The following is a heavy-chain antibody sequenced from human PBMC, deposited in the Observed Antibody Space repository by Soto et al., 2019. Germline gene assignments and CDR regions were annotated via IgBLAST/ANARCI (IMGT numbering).Heavy chain of an antibody. CDR3: ASLSGYRYYFDY. CDR1: GLSIDRGAYS. CDR2: ISQGGDT. Sequence: PSETLSLTCTVSGLSIDRGAYSWSWIRQPPGRGLEWVGSISQGGDTYYNPSLTGRVTISVDRPRNQFSLNLTSVTAADTAVYYCASLSGYRYYFDYWGQGILVTVLL. J-gene: IGHJ4*02. V-gene: IGHV4-30-2*01. D-gene: IGHD2-15*01.